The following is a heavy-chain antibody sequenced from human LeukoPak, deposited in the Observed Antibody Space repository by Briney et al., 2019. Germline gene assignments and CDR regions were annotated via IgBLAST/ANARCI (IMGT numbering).Heavy chain of an antibody. J-gene: IGHJ6*02. CDR1: EFTFSNYE. CDR3: AKYSSSSNYYYGLDV. Sequence: GGSLRLSCAASEFTFSNYELNWVRQAPGKGLEWVAVISYDGSYRQYADSVKGRFTISRDNSEKTLYLQMNSLRAEDTAVYYCAKYSSSSNYYYGLDVWGQGTTVTVSS. CDR2: ISYDGSYR. D-gene: IGHD6-13*01. V-gene: IGHV3-30*18.